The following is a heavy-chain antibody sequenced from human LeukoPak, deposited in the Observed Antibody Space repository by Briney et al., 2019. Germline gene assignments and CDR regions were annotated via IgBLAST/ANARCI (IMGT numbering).Heavy chain of an antibody. Sequence: GRSLRLSCAASGFTFDDYAMHWVRQAPGKGLEWVSGISWSSGIIDYADSVKGRFTVSRDNAKNSLYLQMNSLRAEDTALYYCAKAFYGGPPDYWGQGTLVTVSA. V-gene: IGHV3-9*01. J-gene: IGHJ4*02. CDR1: GFTFDDYA. D-gene: IGHD4-23*01. CDR3: AKAFYGGPPDY. CDR2: ISWSSGII.